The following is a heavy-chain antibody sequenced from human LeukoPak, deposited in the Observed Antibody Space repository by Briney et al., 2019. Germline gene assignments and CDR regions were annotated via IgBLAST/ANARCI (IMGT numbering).Heavy chain of an antibody. CDR2: IYYSGST. V-gene: IGHV4-59*12. J-gene: IGHJ4*02. Sequence: SETLSLTCTVSGGSISTYYGNWIRQAPGKGLEWIGYIYYSGSTNYNPSLKSRVTMSVDTSRNQFSLKLSSVTAADTAVYYCARAGGYGSSWFGSFDYWGQGTLVTVSS. CDR1: GGSISTYY. CDR3: ARAGGYGSSWFGSFDY. D-gene: IGHD6-13*01.